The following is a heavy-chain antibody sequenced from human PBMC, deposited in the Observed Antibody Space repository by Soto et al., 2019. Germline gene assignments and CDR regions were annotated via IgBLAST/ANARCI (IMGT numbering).Heavy chain of an antibody. CDR2: IIPIFGLG. CDR1: GGTFDNYA. D-gene: IGHD6-6*01. Sequence: GASVKVSCKASGGTFDNYAISWVRQAPGQGLEWVGGIIPIFGLGNYPQRFQGRVTITTDEFRTTAYMEMSSLTSEDTAIYFCARGSSSSSSYYYYALDVWGQGTTVTVSS. J-gene: IGHJ6*02. CDR3: ARGSSSSSSYYYYALDV. V-gene: IGHV1-69*05.